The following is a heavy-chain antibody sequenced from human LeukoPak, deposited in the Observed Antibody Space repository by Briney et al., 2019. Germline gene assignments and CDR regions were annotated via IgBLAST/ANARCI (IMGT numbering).Heavy chain of an antibody. CDR1: GFTLSNYW. V-gene: IGHV3-74*01. CDR3: AKGGATVIDY. D-gene: IGHD4-17*01. CDR2: INSDGSST. Sequence: PGGSLRPSCAASGFTLSNYWMHWVRQAPGKGLVWVSRINSDGSSTTSADSVKGRFTISRDNAKNTLYLQMNSLRAADTAVYYCAKGGATVIDYWGQGTLVTVSS. J-gene: IGHJ4*02.